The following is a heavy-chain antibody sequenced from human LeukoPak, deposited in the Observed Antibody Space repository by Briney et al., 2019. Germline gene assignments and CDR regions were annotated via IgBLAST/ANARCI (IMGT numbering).Heavy chain of an antibody. CDR3: ARHGGSLDYFGY. V-gene: IGHV4-59*08. CDR1: TGSISTYY. D-gene: IGHD2-15*01. Sequence: PSETLSLTCSVSTGSISTYYWSWIRQSPGKGLEWIGYIYHGGTTSYNPSLKRRVTISVDSPKNQFFLRLTSLTAADTALYYCARHGGSLDYFGYWGPGSLVIVSS. J-gene: IGHJ4*02. CDR2: IYHGGTT.